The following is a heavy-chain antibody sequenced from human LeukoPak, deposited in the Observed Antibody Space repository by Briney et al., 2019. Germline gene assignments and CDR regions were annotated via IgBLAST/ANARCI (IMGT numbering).Heavy chain of an antibody. Sequence: NPSETLSLTCTVSGYSISSGYYWGWIRQPPGKGLEWIGSIYHSGSTYYNPSLKSRVTISVDTSKNQFSLKLSSVTAADTAVYYCARTSRWDSGSRGVAVYYFDYWGQGTLVTVSS. D-gene: IGHD1-26*01. CDR3: ARTSRWDSGSRGVAVYYFDY. J-gene: IGHJ4*02. V-gene: IGHV4-38-2*02. CDR1: GYSISSGYY. CDR2: IYHSGST.